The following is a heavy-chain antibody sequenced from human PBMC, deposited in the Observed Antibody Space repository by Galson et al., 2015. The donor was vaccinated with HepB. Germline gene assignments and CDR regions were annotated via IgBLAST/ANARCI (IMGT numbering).Heavy chain of an antibody. CDR3: AKRPLGELSLTFDY. CDR1: GFTFSSYA. CDR2: ISGSGGST. D-gene: IGHD3-16*02. Sequence: SLRLSCAASGFTFSSYAMSWVRQAPGKGLEWVSAISGSGGSTYYADSVKGRFTISRDNSKNTLYLQMNSLRAEDTAVYHCAKRPLGELSLTFDYWGQGTLVTVSS. J-gene: IGHJ4*02. V-gene: IGHV3-23*01.